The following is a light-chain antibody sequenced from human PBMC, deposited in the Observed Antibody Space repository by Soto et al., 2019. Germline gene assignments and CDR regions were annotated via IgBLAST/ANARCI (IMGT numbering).Light chain of an antibody. CDR2: SNN. CDR3: AAWDDSLNGHVV. V-gene: IGLV1-44*01. Sequence: QLVLTQPPSASGTPGQRVTISCSGSSSNIGSNTVNWYQQLPGTAPKLLIYSNNQRPSGLPDRFSGSMSGTSASLAISGLRSEDEADYCCAAWDDSLNGHVVFGGGTKLTVL. CDR1: SSNIGSNT. J-gene: IGLJ2*01.